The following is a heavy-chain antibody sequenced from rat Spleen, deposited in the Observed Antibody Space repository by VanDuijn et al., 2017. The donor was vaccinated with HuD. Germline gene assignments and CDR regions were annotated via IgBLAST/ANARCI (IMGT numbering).Heavy chain of an antibody. CDR1: GFTFSDYN. Sequence: EVQLVESGGGLVQPGRSMKLSCAASGFTFSDYNMAWVRQAPKKGLEWVANIFYDGSRTYYRDSVKGRFTISRDNAKSTLYLQVDSLRSEDTATYYCATQASTGTGGYYFDYWGQGVMVTVSS. CDR3: ATQASTGTGGYYFDY. J-gene: IGHJ2*01. V-gene: IGHV5S10*01. D-gene: IGHD1-7*01. CDR2: IFYDGSRT.